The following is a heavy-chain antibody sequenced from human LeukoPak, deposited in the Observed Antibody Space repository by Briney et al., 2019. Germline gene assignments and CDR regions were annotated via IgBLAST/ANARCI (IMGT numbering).Heavy chain of an antibody. CDR3: ARDYADYVGYFFFDY. J-gene: IGHJ4*02. CDR2: ISGSGGST. Sequence: PGGSLRLSCAASGSTFSSYAMSWVRQTPGKGLEWVSAISGSGGSTYYADSVKGRLTISRDNSKNTLYLQMNSLRAEDTAVYYCARDYADYVGYFFFDYWGQGTLVTVSS. V-gene: IGHV3-23*01. D-gene: IGHD4-17*01. CDR1: GSTFSSYA.